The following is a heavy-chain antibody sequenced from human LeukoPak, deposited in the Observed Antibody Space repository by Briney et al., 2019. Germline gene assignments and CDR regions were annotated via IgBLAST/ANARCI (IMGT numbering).Heavy chain of an antibody. CDR1: GGSISSGGYS. Sequence: PSETLSLTCAVSGGSISSGGYSWRWIRQPPGKGLEWIGYIYHSGSTYYNPSLKSRVTISVDRSKNQFSLKLSSVTAADTAVYYCARFQYKAAFDIWGQGTMVTVSS. V-gene: IGHV4-30-2*02. D-gene: IGHD1-1*01. CDR3: ARFQYKAAFDI. CDR2: IYHSGST. J-gene: IGHJ3*02.